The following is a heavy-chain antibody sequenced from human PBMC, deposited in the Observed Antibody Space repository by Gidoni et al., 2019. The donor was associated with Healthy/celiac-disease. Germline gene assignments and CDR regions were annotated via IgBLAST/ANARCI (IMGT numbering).Heavy chain of an antibody. D-gene: IGHD6-19*01. V-gene: IGHV3-21*01. J-gene: IGHJ4*02. Sequence: EVQLVESGGGLVKPGGSMRLSCAASGSTLSSYSMNWVRQAPGKGLEWVSSISSSSSYIDYANSVKSRFTISRDNANNSLYLQMNSLRAEDTAVYYCARAEGQWLIYFDYWGQGTLVTVSS. CDR2: ISSSSSYI. CDR3: ARAEGQWLIYFDY. CDR1: GSTLSSYS.